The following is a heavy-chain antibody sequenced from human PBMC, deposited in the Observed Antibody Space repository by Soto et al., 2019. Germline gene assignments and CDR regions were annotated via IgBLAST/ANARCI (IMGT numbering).Heavy chain of an antibody. V-gene: IGHV3-7*01. D-gene: IGHD2-2*01. J-gene: IGHJ6*02. CDR2: IKQDGSEK. Sequence: EVQLVESGGGLVQPGGSLRLSCAASGFTFSSYWMSWVRQAPGKGLEWVANIKQDGSEKYYVDSVKGRFTISRDNAKNSLYLQMNSLRAEDTAVYYCAGSYCSSTSCYWADYYYGMDVWGQGTTVTVSS. CDR1: GFTFSSYW. CDR3: AGSYCSSTSCYWADYYYGMDV.